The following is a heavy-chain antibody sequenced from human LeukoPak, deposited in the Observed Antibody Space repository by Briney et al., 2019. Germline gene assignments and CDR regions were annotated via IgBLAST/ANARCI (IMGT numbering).Heavy chain of an antibody. Sequence: SVKVSCKASGGTFSSYAISWVRQAPGQGLEWMGRIIPILGIANYAQKFQGRVTIIADKSTSTAYMELSSLRSEDTAVYYCARGVSGYDRNWFDPWGQGTLVTVSS. CDR1: GGTFSSYA. V-gene: IGHV1-69*04. D-gene: IGHD5-12*01. CDR3: ARGVSGYDRNWFDP. J-gene: IGHJ5*02. CDR2: IIPILGIA.